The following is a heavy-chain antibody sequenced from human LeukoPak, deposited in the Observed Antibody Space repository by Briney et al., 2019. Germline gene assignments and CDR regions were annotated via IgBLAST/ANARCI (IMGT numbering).Heavy chain of an antibody. Sequence: SETLSLTCTVSGGSISSGGYYWSWIRQHPGKGLEWIGYIYNSGSTYYNPSLKSRVTISVDTSKNQFSLKLTSVTAADTAVYYCARYTPTGTTGDSWGQGTLVTVSS. J-gene: IGHJ4*02. CDR1: GGSISSGGYY. V-gene: IGHV4-31*03. CDR2: IYNSGST. D-gene: IGHD1-7*01. CDR3: ARYTPTGTTGDS.